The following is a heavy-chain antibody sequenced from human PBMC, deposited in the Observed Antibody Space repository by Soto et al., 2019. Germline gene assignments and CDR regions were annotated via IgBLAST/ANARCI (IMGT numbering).Heavy chain of an antibody. CDR3: ASTVSMVRGHGMDV. J-gene: IGHJ6*02. V-gene: IGHV3-74*03. CDR1: GFTFSSYW. CDR2: INSDGSRT. D-gene: IGHD3-10*01. Sequence: EVQLVESGGGLLQPGGSLRLSCAASGFTFSSYWMHWVRQAPGKGLVWVSRINSDGSRTTYADSVKGRFTISRDNAKNTLYLQMNSLSAEDTAVYYCASTVSMVRGHGMDVWGQGTTVTVSS.